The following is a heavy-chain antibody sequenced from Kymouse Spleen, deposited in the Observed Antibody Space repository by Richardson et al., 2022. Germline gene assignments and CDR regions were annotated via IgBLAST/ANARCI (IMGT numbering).Heavy chain of an antibody. CDR1: GFTFDDYG. Sequence: EVQLVESGGGVVRPGGSLRLSCAASGFTFDDYGMSWVRQAPGKGLEWVSGINWNGGSTGYADSVKGRFTISRDNAKNSLYLQMNSLRAEDTALYYCARDYSSGWYYYYYGMDVWGQGTTVTVSS. D-gene: IGHD6-19*01. J-gene: IGHJ6*02. CDR3: ARDYSSGWYYYYYGMDV. V-gene: IGHV3-20*d01. CDR2: INWNGGST.